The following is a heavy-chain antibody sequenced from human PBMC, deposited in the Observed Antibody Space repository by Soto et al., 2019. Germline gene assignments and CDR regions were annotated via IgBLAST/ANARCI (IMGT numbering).Heavy chain of an antibody. CDR2: IAYAGSEK. D-gene: IGHD6-13*01. V-gene: IGHV3-30*18. CDR1: GFTFSSFG. CDR3: AKFAHHSVGTSQLEVYGMDV. Sequence: QVQLVESGGGVVQPGTSLRLSCTTSGFTFSSFGMHWVRQAPGKGLQWVAVIAYAGSEKYYADSVRGRFTISRDNSKNTPYLQMNSLRAEDAAVFYCAKFAHHSVGTSQLEVYGMDVWGQGTTVTVSS. J-gene: IGHJ6*02.